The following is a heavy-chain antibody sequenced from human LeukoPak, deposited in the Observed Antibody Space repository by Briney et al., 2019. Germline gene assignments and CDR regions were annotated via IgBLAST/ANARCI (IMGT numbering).Heavy chain of an antibody. J-gene: IGHJ4*02. D-gene: IGHD1-14*01. Sequence: GGSLRLSCAASVFTVCSYYMRCVRQAPGKGLEWVSDIYSGGSTYYADSVKGRFTISRDNSKNTLYLQTNSLRAEDTAVYYYARGETGTVDYWGQGTLVTVSS. CDR1: VFTVCSYY. CDR3: ARGETGTVDY. CDR2: IYSGGST. V-gene: IGHV3-66*02.